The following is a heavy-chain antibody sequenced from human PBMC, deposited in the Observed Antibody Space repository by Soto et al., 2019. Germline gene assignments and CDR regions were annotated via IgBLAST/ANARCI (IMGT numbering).Heavy chain of an antibody. J-gene: IGHJ3*02. Sequence: QVHLEESGGGVVQPGTSLRLSCVASGFTFSSYGMQWVRQAPGKGLEWVAVIPNTENKKYYADSVKGRFTISRDNSQNTLFRQMDRLMSEDTAMYYCARTAGGRVRGALDIWGQGTMVTVS. CDR1: GFTFSSYG. V-gene: IGHV3-30-3*01. CDR3: ARTAGGRVRGALDI. D-gene: IGHD6-13*01. CDR2: IPNTENKK.